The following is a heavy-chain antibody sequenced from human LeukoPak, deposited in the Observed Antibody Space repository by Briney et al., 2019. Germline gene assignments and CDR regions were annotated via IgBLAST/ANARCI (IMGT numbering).Heavy chain of an antibody. CDR2: ISYDGSNK. J-gene: IGHJ5*02. Sequence: GGSLRLSCAASGFTFSSYAMHWVRQAPGKGLEWVAVISYDGSNKYYADSVKGRFTISRDNSKNTLYLQMNSLRAEDTAVYYSAGSLLGFDPWGQGTLVTVSS. CDR1: GFTFSSYA. D-gene: IGHD6-25*01. CDR3: AGSLLGFDP. V-gene: IGHV3-30*04.